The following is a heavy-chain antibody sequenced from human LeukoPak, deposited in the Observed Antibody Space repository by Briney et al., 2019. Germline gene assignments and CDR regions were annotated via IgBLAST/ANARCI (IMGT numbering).Heavy chain of an antibody. CDR1: GFTFSSYG. V-gene: IGHV3-33*01. CDR2: IWYDGTNK. D-gene: IGHD3-22*01. CDR3: ARAAYDNSGYLTL. Sequence: GGSLRLSCVASGFTFSSYGMHWVRQAPGKGLEWVAVIWYDGTNKYYADSVKGRFTISRDSSKNTLYLQMNSLRAEDTAVYYCARAAYDNSGYLTLWGQGTLVTVSS. J-gene: IGHJ4*02.